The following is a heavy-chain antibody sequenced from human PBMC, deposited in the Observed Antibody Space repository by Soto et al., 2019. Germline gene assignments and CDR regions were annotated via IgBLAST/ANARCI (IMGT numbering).Heavy chain of an antibody. J-gene: IGHJ6*02. Sequence: QVQLVQSGAEVKKPGSSVKVSCKAAGGTFSSYAISWVRQAPGQGLEWMGGIIPIFGTANYAQKFQGRVTMTADKSTSTAYMELSSLRSEDTAVYYCSRAESEGSLVLYGMDVWFQGTTVTVSS. CDR1: GGTFSSYA. CDR2: IIPIFGTA. V-gene: IGHV1-69*06. D-gene: IGHD6-13*01. CDR3: SRAESEGSLVLYGMDV.